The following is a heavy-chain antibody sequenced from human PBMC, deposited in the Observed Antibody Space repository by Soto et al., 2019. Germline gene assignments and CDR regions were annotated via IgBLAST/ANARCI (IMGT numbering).Heavy chain of an antibody. CDR1: GFTFSSYG. D-gene: IGHD5-18*01. CDR2: ISAGSGST. CDR3: AKRGLWLEYYFHH. J-gene: IGHJ4*02. V-gene: IGHV3-23*01. Sequence: GGSLRLSCAASGFTFSSYGMSWVRQAPGKGLEWVSAISAGSGSTYYTDSVKGRFTISRDNSKSTLFLQMNSLRAEDTAVYYCAKRGLWLEYYFHHWGRGALVTVSS.